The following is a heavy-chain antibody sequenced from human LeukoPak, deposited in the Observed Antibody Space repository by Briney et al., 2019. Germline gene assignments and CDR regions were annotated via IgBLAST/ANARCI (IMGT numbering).Heavy chain of an antibody. Sequence: SETLSLTCVVSGDSISSSTYYWGWIRQPPGKGLEWIGSIYYTGSTYYNPSLKSRVTISVDTSKNQLSLTLTSVTAADTAVYYCAKHKNSGVATSYYFDYWGQETLVTVSS. D-gene: IGHD5-12*01. CDR3: AKHKNSGVATSYYFDY. J-gene: IGHJ4*02. V-gene: IGHV4-39*01. CDR2: IYYTGST. CDR1: GDSISSSTYY.